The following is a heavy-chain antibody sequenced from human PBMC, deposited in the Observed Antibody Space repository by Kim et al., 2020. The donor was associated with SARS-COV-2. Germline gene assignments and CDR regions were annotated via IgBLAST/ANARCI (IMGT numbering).Heavy chain of an antibody. CDR3: ASWDTVTMYYGMDV. D-gene: IGHD4-17*01. CDR2: INPNSGGT. V-gene: IGHV1-2*06. J-gene: IGHJ6*02. Sequence: ASVKVSCKASGYTFTGYYMHWVRQAPGQGLEWMGRINPNSGGTNYAQKFQGRVTMTRDTSISTAYMELSRLRSDDTAVYYCASWDTVTMYYGMDVWGQGTTVTVSS. CDR1: GYTFTGYY.